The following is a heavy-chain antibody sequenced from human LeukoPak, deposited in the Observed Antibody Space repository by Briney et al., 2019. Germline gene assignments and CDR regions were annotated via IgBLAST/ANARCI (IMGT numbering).Heavy chain of an antibody. J-gene: IGHJ4*02. CDR3: AVQRTLWQQVLDH. CDR2: ISGSGGST. V-gene: IGHV3-23*01. CDR1: GFTFSSYA. Sequence: PGGSLRLSCVASGFTFSSYAMSWVRQAPGKGLEWVSAISGSGGSTYYADSVKGRFTISRDNSKNTLYLQMNSLRAEDTAVYYCAVQRTLWQQVLDHWGQGVLVTVSS. D-gene: IGHD6-13*01.